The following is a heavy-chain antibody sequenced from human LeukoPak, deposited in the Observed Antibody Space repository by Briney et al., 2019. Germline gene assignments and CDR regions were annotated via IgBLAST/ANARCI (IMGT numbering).Heavy chain of an antibody. J-gene: IGHJ4*02. CDR3: ARSGSTGYSLDY. Sequence: ASVEVSCTASGYSFTGYFIHWVRQAPGQGLEWMGCIGPNSGDTKYAQKFQGRVSMPRDTSTRTAYMELSRLRSDDTAVYFCARSGSTGYSLDYWGQGTLVTVSS. CDR2: IGPNSGDT. V-gene: IGHV1-2*02. CDR1: GYSFTGYF. D-gene: IGHD3-22*01.